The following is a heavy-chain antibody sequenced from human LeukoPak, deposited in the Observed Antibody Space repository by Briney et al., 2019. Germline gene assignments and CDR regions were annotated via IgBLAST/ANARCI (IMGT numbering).Heavy chain of an antibody. D-gene: IGHD6-13*01. J-gene: IGHJ4*02. Sequence: GRSLRLSCAASGFTFRSYGMHWVRQAPGKGLEWVAIVWYDGNNKYYADSVKGRFTVSRDNSKDTVSLQLNSLRAEDTAVYYCARGSEAAAGAFDYWGQGALATVSS. CDR1: GFTFRSYG. V-gene: IGHV3-33*01. CDR3: ARGSEAAAGAFDY. CDR2: VWYDGNNK.